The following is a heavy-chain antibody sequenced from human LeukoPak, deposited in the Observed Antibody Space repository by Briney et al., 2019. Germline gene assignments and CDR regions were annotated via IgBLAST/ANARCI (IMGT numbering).Heavy chain of an antibody. J-gene: IGHJ6*03. V-gene: IGHV3-23*01. Sequence: PGGSLRLSCAASGFTFSSYAMSWVRQAPGKGLECVSAISGSGGSTYYADSVKGRFTISRDNSKNTLYLQMNSLRAEDTAVYYCAKDWGLTNGDYEAAYYMDVWGKGTTVTVSS. D-gene: IGHD4-17*01. CDR2: ISGSGGST. CDR1: GFTFSSYA. CDR3: AKDWGLTNGDYEAAYYMDV.